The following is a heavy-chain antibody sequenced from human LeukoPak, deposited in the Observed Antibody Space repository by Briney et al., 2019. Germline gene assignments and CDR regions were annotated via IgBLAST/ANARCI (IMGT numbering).Heavy chain of an antibody. CDR3: ARADIVVVPAAMLPDY. CDR1: GFTFSSYS. J-gene: IGHJ4*02. V-gene: IGHV3-21*01. CDR2: ISSSSSYI. Sequence: GGSLRLSCAASGFTFSSYSKNWVRQAPGKGLEWVSSISSSSSYIYYADSVKGRFTISRDNAKNSLYLQMNSLRAEDTAVYYCARADIVVVPAAMLPDYWGQGTLVTVSS. D-gene: IGHD2-2*01.